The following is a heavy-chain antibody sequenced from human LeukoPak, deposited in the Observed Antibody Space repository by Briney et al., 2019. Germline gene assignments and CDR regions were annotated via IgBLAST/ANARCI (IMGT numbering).Heavy chain of an antibody. Sequence: SGGSLRLSCAASGFTFTDYWMSWVRQALGKGLEWVANIKQDGSQKYYVDSVKGQFTISRDNAKNSLYLQMNSLGAEDTAVYYCARWGHTSSRWTQYGFDSWGQGTLVTVSS. CDR3: ARWGHTSSRWTQYGFDS. D-gene: IGHD6-13*01. CDR2: IKQDGSQK. CDR1: GFTFTDYW. J-gene: IGHJ4*02. V-gene: IGHV3-7*01.